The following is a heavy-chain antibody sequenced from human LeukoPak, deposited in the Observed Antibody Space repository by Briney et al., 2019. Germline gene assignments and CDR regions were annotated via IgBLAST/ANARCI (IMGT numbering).Heavy chain of an antibody. Sequence: PGGSLRLSCAASGLTASSTYMSWVRQAPGKGLEWVSVIYSGGNTYYADSVKGRSTISRDKSQNTLYLQMNSLRAEDTAVYYCARGGNKEFDYWGQGTLVTVSS. J-gene: IGHJ4*02. CDR1: GLTASSTY. D-gene: IGHD2/OR15-2a*01. CDR2: IYSGGNT. V-gene: IGHV3-53*01. CDR3: ARGGNKEFDY.